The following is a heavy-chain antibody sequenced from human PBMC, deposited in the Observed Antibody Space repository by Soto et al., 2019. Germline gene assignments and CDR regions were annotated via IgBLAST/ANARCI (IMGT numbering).Heavy chain of an antibody. Sequence: QVQLVESGGGVVQPGRSLRLSCAASGFTFSSYGMHWVRQAPGKGLEWVAVIWYDASNKYYEDSVKGRFTISRDNSKNTLYLQMNSLRADATAVYYCARDWAGYSSGWYQRGGFDYWGQGTLVTVSS. D-gene: IGHD6-19*01. V-gene: IGHV3-33*01. CDR2: IWYDASNK. CDR3: ARDWAGYSSGWYQRGGFDY. J-gene: IGHJ4*02. CDR1: GFTFSSYG.